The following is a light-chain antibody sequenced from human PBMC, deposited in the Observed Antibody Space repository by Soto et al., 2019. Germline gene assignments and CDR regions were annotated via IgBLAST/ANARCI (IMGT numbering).Light chain of an antibody. Sequence: DIQMTQSPSSLSASVGDRVTITCRASQSISIYLNWYQQKPGKAPKLLIYAASSLQSGVPLRFSGSGSGTDFTLTISSLQPEDFAFYYCQQSHSTPWTVGQGTKVDIK. V-gene: IGKV1-39*01. CDR2: AAS. CDR1: QSISIY. J-gene: IGKJ1*01. CDR3: QQSHSTPWT.